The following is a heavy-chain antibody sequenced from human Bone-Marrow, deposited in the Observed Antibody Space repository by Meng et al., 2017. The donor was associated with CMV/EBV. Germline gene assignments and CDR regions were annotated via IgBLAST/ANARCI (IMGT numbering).Heavy chain of an antibody. CDR3: ARDMGNCSSTSCKTSYYYYGMDV. CDR1: GYTFTSYG. V-gene: IGHV1-18*01. D-gene: IGHD2-2*01. CDR2: ISAYNGNT. Sequence: ASVKVSCKASGYTFTSYGISWVRQAPGQGLEWMGWISAYNGNTNYAQKLQGRVTMTTDTSTSTAYMELRSLRSDDTAVYYCARDMGNCSSTSCKTSYYYYGMDVWGQGTTVTGSS. J-gene: IGHJ6*01.